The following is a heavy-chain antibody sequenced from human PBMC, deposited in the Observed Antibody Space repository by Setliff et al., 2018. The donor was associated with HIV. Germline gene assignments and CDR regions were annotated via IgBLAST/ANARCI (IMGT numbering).Heavy chain of an antibody. D-gene: IGHD2-15*01. V-gene: IGHV3-72*01. CDR3: VRGLGSEFDY. Sequence: GGSLRLSCAASGFTFSDHYMDWVRQAPGKGLEWVGRTTNKADSYNTNYAASVKGRFTIERDDSKRSLYLQMNSLKIEDTAVYYCVRGLGSEFDYWGQGTLVTVSS. J-gene: IGHJ4*02. CDR1: GFTFSDHY. CDR2: TTNKADSYNT.